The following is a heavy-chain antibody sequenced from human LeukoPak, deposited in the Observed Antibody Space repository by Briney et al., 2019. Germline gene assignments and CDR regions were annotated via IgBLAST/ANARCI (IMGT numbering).Heavy chain of an antibody. CDR1: EFTFSNYS. CDR3: AIAGGGSAY. CDR2: ISTESRHT. V-gene: IGHV3-21*01. J-gene: IGHJ4*02. D-gene: IGHD6-25*01. Sequence: GGSLRLSCTASEFTFSNYSMDWVRQAPGKGLEWVSSISTESRHTYYADSLKGRFTISRDNTKNSLYLQMSSLRAEDTAMYYCAIAGGGSAYWGQGTLVTVSS.